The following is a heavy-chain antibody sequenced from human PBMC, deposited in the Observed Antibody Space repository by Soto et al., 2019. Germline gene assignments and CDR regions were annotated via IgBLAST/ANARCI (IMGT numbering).Heavy chain of an antibody. V-gene: IGHV3-73*01. Sequence: EVQLVESGGGLVQPGGSLKLSCAASGFTFSASAMHWVRQASGKGLEWVGRIRSKANSYATAYAASVKGRFTISRDDSKNTAYLQMNSLKTEDTAVYSCTRQPDYGDVYYYYYGMDVWGQGTTVTVSS. CDR2: IRSKANSYAT. CDR1: GFTFSASA. CDR3: TRQPDYGDVYYYYYGMDV. J-gene: IGHJ6*02. D-gene: IGHD4-17*01.